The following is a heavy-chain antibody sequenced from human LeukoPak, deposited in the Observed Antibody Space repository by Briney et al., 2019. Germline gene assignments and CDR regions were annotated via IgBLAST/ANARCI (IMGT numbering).Heavy chain of an antibody. CDR1: GFTFSSYA. Sequence: PGGSLRLSCAASGFTFSSYAMHWVRQAPGKGLEWVAVISYDGSNKYYAGSVKGRFTISRDNSKNTLYLQMNSLRAEDTAVYYCARLRGYSFPPHNNWFDPWGQGTLVTVSS. CDR3: ARLRGYSFPPHNNWFDP. D-gene: IGHD5-18*01. V-gene: IGHV3-30-3*01. CDR2: ISYDGSNK. J-gene: IGHJ5*02.